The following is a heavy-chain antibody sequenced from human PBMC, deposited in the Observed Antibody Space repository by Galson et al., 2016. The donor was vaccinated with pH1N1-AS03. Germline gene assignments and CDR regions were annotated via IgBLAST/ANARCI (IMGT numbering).Heavy chain of an antibody. CDR1: GFTFTDFA. Sequence: SLRLSCATSGFTFTDFAVSWVRQAPGRGLEWVSATSSSGGSTYYAESVKGRFTISRDYSKNTVDLQMNSLRAEDTAVYYRAQDRNDYRLHYFSGSDVWGQGTLVTVSS. D-gene: IGHD1-1*01. CDR3: AQDRNDYRLHYFSGSDV. CDR2: TSSSGGST. J-gene: IGHJ4*02. V-gene: IGHV3-23*01.